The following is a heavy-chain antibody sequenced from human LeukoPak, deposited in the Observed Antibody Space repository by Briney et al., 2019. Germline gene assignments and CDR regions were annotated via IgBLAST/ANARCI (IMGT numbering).Heavy chain of an antibody. CDR1: GGSISSFH. V-gene: IGHV4-4*07. D-gene: IGHD3-3*01. J-gene: IGHJ4*02. CDR3: ARDQDDFWSGYYYFDY. Sequence: SETLSLTCSVSGGSISSFHWSWIRQPAGKGLEWIGHVYSNGRATYSPSLTCRVTMSVDTPKNQVSLQLSSVTAADTAVYYCARDQDDFWSGYYYFDYWGQGILVTVSS. CDR2: VYSNGRA.